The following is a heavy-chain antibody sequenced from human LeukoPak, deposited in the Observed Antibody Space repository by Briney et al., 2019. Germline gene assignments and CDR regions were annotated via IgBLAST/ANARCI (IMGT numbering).Heavy chain of an antibody. V-gene: IGHV3-21*01. CDR3: ARDQDGDYFDY. CDR2: ISSSSSYI. CDR1: GFTFSSYG. Sequence: KTGGSLRLSCAASGFTFSSYGMNWVRQAPGKGLEWVSSISSSSSYIYYADSVKGRFTISRDNAKNSLYLQMNSLRAEDTAVYYCARDQDGDYFDYWGQGTLVTVSS. D-gene: IGHD2-8*01. J-gene: IGHJ4*02.